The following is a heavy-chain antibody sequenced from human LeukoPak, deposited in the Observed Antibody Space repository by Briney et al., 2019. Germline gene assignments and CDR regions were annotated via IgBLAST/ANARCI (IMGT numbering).Heavy chain of an antibody. D-gene: IGHD3-9*01. V-gene: IGHV5-51*01. CDR2: IYPCDSDT. CDR3: ARLSPEAYYDILTGYFDY. J-gene: IGHJ4*02. Sequence: GESLKISCKGSGYRFTRYWIGWVRQMPGKGLEWMGLIYPCDSDTRYSPSFQAQDTISADKSISTAYLQWSSLKASDAAMYYCARLSPEAYYDILTGYFDYWGQGTLVTVSS. CDR1: GYRFTRYW.